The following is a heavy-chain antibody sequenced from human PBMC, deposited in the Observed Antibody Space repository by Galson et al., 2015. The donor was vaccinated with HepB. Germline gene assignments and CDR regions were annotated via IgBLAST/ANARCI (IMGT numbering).Heavy chain of an antibody. V-gene: IGHV1-18*01. D-gene: IGHD3-22*01. CDR3: ARFPSKIEKSHYYAALDV. Sequence: SVKVSCKAFGYTFTNYGISWVRQAPGQGLEWMGWIRPYNGNTDYPQKLQGRFIMTADTSTDTANMELRKLRPDDTALYFCARFPSKIEKSHYYAALDVWGQGTTVTVSS. J-gene: IGHJ6*02. CDR2: IRPYNGNT. CDR1: GYTFTNYG.